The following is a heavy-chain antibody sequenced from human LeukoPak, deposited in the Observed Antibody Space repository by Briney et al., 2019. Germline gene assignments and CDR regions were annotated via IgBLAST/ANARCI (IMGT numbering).Heavy chain of an antibody. CDR1: GFTFSSYW. V-gene: IGHV3-7*01. CDR2: IKQDGSEK. CDR3: ARAERGYCTNGVCYGPYYYYYG. D-gene: IGHD2-8*01. J-gene: IGHJ6*01. Sequence: PGGSLRLSCAASGFTFSSYWMSWVRQAPGKGLEWVANIKQDGSEKYYVDSVKGRFTISRDNAKNSLYLQVNSLRAEDTAVYYCARAERGYCTNGVCYGPYYYYYG.